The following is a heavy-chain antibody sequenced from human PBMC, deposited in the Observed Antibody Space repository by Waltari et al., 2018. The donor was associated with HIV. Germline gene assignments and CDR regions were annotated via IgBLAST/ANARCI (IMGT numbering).Heavy chain of an antibody. D-gene: IGHD6-13*01. J-gene: IGHJ5*02. CDR3: ARDFVLPSGIAAAFTSHSNWFDP. CDR1: GGSISTSY. V-gene: IGHV4-4*07. Sequence: QVQLQESGPGLVKPSETLSLTCPVPGGSISTSYGSWIRQPAGKGRGGFGRIYTSGSTNYNPSLKSRVTMSVDTSKNQFSLKLSSVTAADTAVYYCARDFVLPSGIAAAFTSHSNWFDPWGQGTLVTVSS. CDR2: IYTSGST.